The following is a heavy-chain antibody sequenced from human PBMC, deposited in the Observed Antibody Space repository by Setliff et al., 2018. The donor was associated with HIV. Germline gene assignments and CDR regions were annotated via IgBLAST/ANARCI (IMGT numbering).Heavy chain of an antibody. CDR1: GFTFTNSA. J-gene: IGHJ3*02. Sequence: ASVKVSCKASGFTFTNSAVQWVRQARGRRLEWIGWIVVGSGNTNYAQKFQERVTITRDMSTSRAYMELSGLRTEDTAVYYCAADPQTGTTSYDAFDIWGQGTVVTVS. CDR2: IVVGSGNT. D-gene: IGHD1-7*01. CDR3: AADPQTGTTSYDAFDI. V-gene: IGHV1-58*01.